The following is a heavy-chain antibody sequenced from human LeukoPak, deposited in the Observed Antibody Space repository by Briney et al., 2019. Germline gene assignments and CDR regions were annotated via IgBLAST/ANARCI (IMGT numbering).Heavy chain of an antibody. V-gene: IGHV1-18*01. D-gene: IGHD1-26*01. J-gene: IGHJ5*02. CDR1: GYTFTSYG. CDR3: ARDRAPLSGNYYDAWFDP. Sequence: ASVKVSCKASGYTFTSYGISWVRQAPGRGLEWMGWISADNGNTKYAQKLQGRVTMTTDTSTSTAYMELRSLRSDDTAVYYCARDRAPLSGNYYDAWFDPWGQGTLVTVSS. CDR2: ISADNGNT.